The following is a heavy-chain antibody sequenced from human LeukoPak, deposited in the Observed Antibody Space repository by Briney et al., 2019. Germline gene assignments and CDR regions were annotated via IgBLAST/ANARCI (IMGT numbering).Heavy chain of an antibody. V-gene: IGHV3-11*04. D-gene: IGHD6-19*01. CDR1: GFTFSDYY. CDR2: ISSSGSTI. Sequence: PGRSLRLSCAASGFTFSDYYMSWIRQAPGKGLEWVSYISSSGSTIYYADSVKGRFTISRDNAKNSLYLQMNSLRAEDTAVYYCARVIQQWLVFDYWGQGTLVTVSS. J-gene: IGHJ4*02. CDR3: ARVIQQWLVFDY.